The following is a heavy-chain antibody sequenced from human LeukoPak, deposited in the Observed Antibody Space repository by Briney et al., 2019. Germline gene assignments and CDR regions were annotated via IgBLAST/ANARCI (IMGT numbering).Heavy chain of an antibody. CDR2: INSDGSST. CDR1: GFTFSSYW. V-gene: IGHV3-74*01. Sequence: PGGSLRLACAAYGFTFSSYWMHWVRQAPGKGLVWVSRINSDGSSTTYADSVKGRFTISRDNAKNTLYLQMNSLRAEDTAVYYCARVDLVVAATYHAFDIWGQGTMVTVS. CDR3: ARVDLVVAATYHAFDI. J-gene: IGHJ3*02. D-gene: IGHD2-15*01.